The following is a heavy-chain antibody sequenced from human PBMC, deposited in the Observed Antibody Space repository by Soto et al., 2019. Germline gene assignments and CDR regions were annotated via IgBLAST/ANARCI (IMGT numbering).Heavy chain of an antibody. CDR3: ARDGRLMLRGVSFYNGMDD. Sequence: HVQLQESGPGLVKPSETLSLTCTVSGGSISGYYWNWIRQPPGRGLEWIGYIYYNGNTHYNPSHKCRVTMSVDRSKNQFSLKLTSVTAADTAVYFCARDGRLMLRGVSFYNGMDDWGQGTMVAVSS. D-gene: IGHD3-10*01. V-gene: IGHV4-59*01. CDR2: IYYNGNT. CDR1: GGSISGYY. J-gene: IGHJ6*02.